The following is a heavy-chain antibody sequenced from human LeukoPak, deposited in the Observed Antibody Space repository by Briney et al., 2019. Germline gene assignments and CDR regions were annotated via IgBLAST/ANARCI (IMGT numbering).Heavy chain of an antibody. D-gene: IGHD3-10*01. J-gene: IGHJ4*02. CDR2: IRGDGYDT. CDR3: ASDRVLGSGSLDN. V-gene: IGHV3-74*01. Sequence: GGSLRLSCAASEFSFSDFWMHWVRQTPGKGLVWVSRIRGDGYDTNYADSVEGRFTISRDNARHTLYLQMNSLRADDTAVYYCASDRVLGSGSLDNWGQGTLVTVSS. CDR1: EFSFSDFW.